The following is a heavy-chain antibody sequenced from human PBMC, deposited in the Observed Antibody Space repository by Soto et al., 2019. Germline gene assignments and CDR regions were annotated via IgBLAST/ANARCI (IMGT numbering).Heavy chain of an antibody. D-gene: IGHD2-2*01. CDR1: GGTFSSYA. CDR3: ARNVLGVVPAADLYYYYGMDG. J-gene: IGHJ6*02. V-gene: IGHV1-69*06. CDR2: IIPIFGTA. Sequence: QVQLVQSGAEVNKPGSSVKVSCKASGGTFSSYAISWVRQAPGQGLEWIGGIIPIFGTANYAQKFQGRVTINAANSTSTAYMELSSLRSDDTAVYYCARNVLGVVPAADLYYYYGMDGWGQGTTVTVSS.